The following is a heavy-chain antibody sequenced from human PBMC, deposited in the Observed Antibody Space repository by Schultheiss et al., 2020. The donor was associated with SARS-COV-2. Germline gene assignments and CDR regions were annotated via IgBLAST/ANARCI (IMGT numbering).Heavy chain of an antibody. V-gene: IGHV4-34*01. CDR1: GGSFSAYS. Sequence: SETLSLTCAVYGGSFSAYSWSWIRQPPGKGLEWIGEINHSGSTNYNPSLKSRVTISVDTSKNQFSLKLSSVTAADTAVYYCARGPRYYDFWSGYYTGTGYYYYYMDVWGKGTTVTVSS. CDR3: ARGPRYYDFWSGYYTGTGYYYYYMDV. D-gene: IGHD3-3*01. CDR2: INHSGST. J-gene: IGHJ6*03.